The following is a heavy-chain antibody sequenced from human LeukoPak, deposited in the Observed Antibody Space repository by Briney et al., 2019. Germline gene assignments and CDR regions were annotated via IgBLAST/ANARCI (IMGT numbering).Heavy chain of an antibody. J-gene: IGHJ6*02. V-gene: IGHV3-74*01. Sequence: GGSLRLSCAASGFTFSSYWMSWVRQAPGKGLIWVSQINSDGSATSCADPVKGRCAISRDNAKNMLYLEMNSLRVEDTAVYFFTRDHGLDVWGQGTTVTVSS. CDR3: TRDHGLDV. CDR2: INSDGSAT. CDR1: GFTFSSYW.